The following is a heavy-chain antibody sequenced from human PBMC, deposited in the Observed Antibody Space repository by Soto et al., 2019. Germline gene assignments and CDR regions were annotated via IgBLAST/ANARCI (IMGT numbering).Heavy chain of an antibody. V-gene: IGHV4-34*01. J-gene: IGHJ2*01. Sequence: QVQLQQWGAGLLKPSETLSLTCAVYGGSFSGYYWSWIRQPPGKGLEWIGEINHSGSTNYNPSLNSRVTRSVDTTKYQFSLKLSSVTAADTAVYYCARHAHVVVVAAKQDWYFDLWGRGTLVTVSS. D-gene: IGHD2-15*01. CDR2: INHSGST. CDR3: ARHAHVVVVAAKQDWYFDL. CDR1: GGSFSGYY.